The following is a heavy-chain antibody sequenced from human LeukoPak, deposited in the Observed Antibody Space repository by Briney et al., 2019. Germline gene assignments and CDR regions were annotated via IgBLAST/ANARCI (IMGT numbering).Heavy chain of an antibody. CDR3: AKRVPYSSSSVYFDY. D-gene: IGHD6-6*01. V-gene: IGHV3-23*01. J-gene: IGHJ4*02. CDR2: ISDDGRST. CDR1: GFTFSNYG. Sequence: GGSLRLSCAASGFTFSNYGMSWVRQAPGKGLEWVSAISDDGRSTYYADSVKGRFTISKDNCKKTLSLQMNNLRAEDTAVYYCAKRVPYSSSSVYFDYWGQGTLVTVSS.